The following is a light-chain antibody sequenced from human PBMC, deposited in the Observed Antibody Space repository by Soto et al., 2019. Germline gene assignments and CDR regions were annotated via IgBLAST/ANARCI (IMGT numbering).Light chain of an antibody. Sequence: EVVLTQSPGTLSLSPGERATLSCRASQSVTSDVAWYQQKPGQAPRLLIYGTSNRATGIPDRFSGSGSGIDFTLTVSRLEPEDFAVYYCQHYGSSRTFGQGTKVEIK. CDR2: GTS. CDR3: QHYGSSRT. CDR1: QSVTSD. J-gene: IGKJ1*01. V-gene: IGKV3-20*01.